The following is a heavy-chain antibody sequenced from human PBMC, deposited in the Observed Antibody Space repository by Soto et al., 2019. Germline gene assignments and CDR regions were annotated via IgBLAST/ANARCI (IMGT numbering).Heavy chain of an antibody. CDR1: GFTFRTFT. V-gene: IGHV3-23*01. J-gene: IGHJ5*01. D-gene: IGHD3-9*01. CDR2: IIGGDGDK. Sequence: EVQLLEHGGQLVQPGESLRLSCAASGFTFRTFTMNWVRQAPGKGLEWVSGIIGGDGDKFYLDSVKGRFTISRDNSKDMLFLQMSSLRVDDTAVYYCAKDRDPDGIWTFDSWGQGTLVTVSS. CDR3: AKDRDPDGIWTFDS.